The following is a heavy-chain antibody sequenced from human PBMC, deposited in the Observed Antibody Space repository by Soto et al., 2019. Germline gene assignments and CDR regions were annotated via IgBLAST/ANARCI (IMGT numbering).Heavy chain of an antibody. CDR2: ISANDVGT. D-gene: IGHD1-20*01. V-gene: IGHV3-23*01. CDR1: GFTLRNYA. J-gene: IGHJ4*02. CDR3: AKAKNDYNWDNRPPFDY. Sequence: GGSLRLSCEASGFTLRNYAMTWVRQAPGKGLEWVSLISANDVGTYYAESVKTRFTISTDQSRNTVYLQMDSLRADDTAIYYCAKAKNDYNWDNRPPFDYWGQGTLVTSPQ.